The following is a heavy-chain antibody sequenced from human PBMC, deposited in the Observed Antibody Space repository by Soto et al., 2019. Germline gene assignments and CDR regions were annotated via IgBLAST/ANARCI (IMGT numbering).Heavy chain of an antibody. J-gene: IGHJ6*02. CDR1: GFTFSSNA. V-gene: IGHV3-23*01. Sequence: EVQLLESGGGFVQPGGSLRLSCAASGFTFSSNAMSWVRQAPGKGLEWVTAISGSGYSTYYADSVKGRFTISRDNSKNTLYLQMNSLRAEDTAVCYCAKSSSSSSGYKDYYYYGMDVWGQGTTVTVSS. CDR2: ISGSGYST. CDR3: AKSSSSSSGYKDYYYYGMDV. D-gene: IGHD6-6*01.